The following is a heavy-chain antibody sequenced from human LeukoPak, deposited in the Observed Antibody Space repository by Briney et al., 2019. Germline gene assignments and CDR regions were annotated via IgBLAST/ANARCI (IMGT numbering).Heavy chain of an antibody. CDR1: GFTFSSYA. D-gene: IGHD3-22*01. J-gene: IGHJ6*02. V-gene: IGHV3-30*18. CDR2: ISYDGTYK. Sequence: AGGSLRLSCAASGFTFSSYAMSWVRQAPGKGLEWVAVISYDGTYKYYADSVKGRFTISRDNSKNTLYLQMNSLRAEDTAVYYCAKGLIPYYDSSGYPTHYYYYYGMDVWGQGTTVTVSS. CDR3: AKGLIPYYDSSGYPTHYYYYYGMDV.